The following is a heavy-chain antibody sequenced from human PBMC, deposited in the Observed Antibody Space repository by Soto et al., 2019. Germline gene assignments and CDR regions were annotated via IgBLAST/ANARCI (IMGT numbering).Heavy chain of an antibody. Sequence: QVQLVESGGGVVQPERSLRLSCAASGHTFSSYGMHWVRQAPGKGLEWVAVISYDGGHRYYADSVKGRFTISRDNSKNTLYLQMNSLRPEDTAVYYCAKGWDYFDYWGQGTLVTVSS. D-gene: IGHD1-26*01. V-gene: IGHV3-30*18. CDR3: AKGWDYFDY. CDR1: GHTFSSYG. CDR2: ISYDGGHR. J-gene: IGHJ4*02.